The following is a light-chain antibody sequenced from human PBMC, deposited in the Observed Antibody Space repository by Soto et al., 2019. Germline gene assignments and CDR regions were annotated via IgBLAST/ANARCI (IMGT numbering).Light chain of an antibody. CDR3: QQLNSHPFS. Sequence: DTQLTQSPSFLSASVGDRVTITCRASQGINSHLAWYQQMPGKVPNLLIYDASTLQSGVPSKFSGSGSGTEFTLTISSLQPEDFAAYYCQQLNSHPFSFGGGTKVEIK. CDR1: QGINSH. J-gene: IGKJ4*01. V-gene: IGKV1-9*01. CDR2: DAS.